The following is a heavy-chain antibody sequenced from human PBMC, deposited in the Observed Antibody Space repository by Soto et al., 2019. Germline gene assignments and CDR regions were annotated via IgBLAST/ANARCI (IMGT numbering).Heavy chain of an antibody. J-gene: IGHJ4*02. Sequence: QVQLQESGPGLVKPSQTLSLTCTVSGGSISSGDYYWSWIRQRPGKGLEWIGYIYYSGSTYYNPSLKSRVTISVDTSKNQFSLKLSSVTAADTAEYYCARVAWDCSGGSCYDGAFDYWGPGTLVTVSS. CDR3: ARVAWDCSGGSCYDGAFDY. D-gene: IGHD2-15*01. V-gene: IGHV4-30-4*01. CDR2: IYYSGST. CDR1: GGSISSGDYY.